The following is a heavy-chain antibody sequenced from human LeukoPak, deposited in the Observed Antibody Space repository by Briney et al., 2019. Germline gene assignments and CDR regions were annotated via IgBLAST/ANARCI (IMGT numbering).Heavy chain of an antibody. V-gene: IGHV4-59*01. CDR3: ARGNRYCSSTSCFSFDY. CDR2: IYYSGST. CDR1: GGSISSYY. D-gene: IGHD2-2*01. J-gene: IGHJ4*02. Sequence: PSETLSLTCTVSGGSISSYYWSWIRQPPGKGLEWIGYIYYSGSTNYNPSLKSRVTISVYTSKNQFSLKLSSVTAADTAVYYCARGNRYCSSTSCFSFDYWGQGTLVTVSS.